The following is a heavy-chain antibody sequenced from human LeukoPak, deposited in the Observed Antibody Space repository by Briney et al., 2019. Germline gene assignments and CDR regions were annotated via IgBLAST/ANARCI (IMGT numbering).Heavy chain of an antibody. D-gene: IGHD3-22*01. CDR1: GYTFTSYD. CDR2: MNPNSGNT. J-gene: IGHJ4*02. Sequence: GASVKVSCKASGYTFTSYDINWVRQATGQGLEWMGWMNPNSGNTGYAQKFQGRVTMTRNTSISTAYMELSSLRSEDTAVYYCATDLGLGYDRDYWGQGTLVTVSS. CDR3: ATDLGLGYDRDY. V-gene: IGHV1-8*01.